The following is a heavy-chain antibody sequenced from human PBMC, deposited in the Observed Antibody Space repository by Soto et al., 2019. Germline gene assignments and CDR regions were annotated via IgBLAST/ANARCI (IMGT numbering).Heavy chain of an antibody. CDR2: ISWNSGSI. V-gene: IGHV3-9*01. CDR3: AKGRTDYYYYMPA. J-gene: IGHJ6*03. CDR1: GFTFDDYA. Sequence: GGSLRLSCAASGFTFDDYAMHWVRQAPGKGLEWVSGISWNSGSIGYADSVKGRFTISRDNAKNSPYLQMNSLRAEDTALYYCAKGRTDYYYYMPAWGKGTTVTVSS.